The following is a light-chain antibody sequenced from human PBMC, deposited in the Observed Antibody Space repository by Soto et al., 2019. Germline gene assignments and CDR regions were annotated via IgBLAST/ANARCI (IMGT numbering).Light chain of an antibody. V-gene: IGLV2-14*01. Sequence: QSALTQPASVSGSPGQSITISCTGTGTDVGGYNYVSWYQQHPDKAPKLILYEVSNRPSGVSNRFSGSKSGNTASLTISGLQTEDGADYYCSSYTDNSTLVFGTGTKVTVL. J-gene: IGLJ1*01. CDR1: GTDVGGYNY. CDR3: SSYTDNSTLV. CDR2: EVS.